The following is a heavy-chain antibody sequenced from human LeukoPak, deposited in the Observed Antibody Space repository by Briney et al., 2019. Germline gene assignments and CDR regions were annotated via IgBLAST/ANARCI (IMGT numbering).Heavy chain of an antibody. D-gene: IGHD3-22*01. Sequence: LSLTCTVSGGSISSGGYYWSWIRQALGKGLEWVSYISSSSSYTNYADSVKGRFTISRDNAKNSLYLQMNSLRAEDTAVYYCARDYYDSSGSTHCFDYWGQGTLVTVSS. J-gene: IGHJ4*02. CDR2: ISSSSSYT. CDR1: GGSISSGGYY. V-gene: IGHV3-11*05. CDR3: ARDYYDSSGSTHCFDY.